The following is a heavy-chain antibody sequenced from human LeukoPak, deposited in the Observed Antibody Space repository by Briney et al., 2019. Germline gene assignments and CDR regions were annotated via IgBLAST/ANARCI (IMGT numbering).Heavy chain of an antibody. J-gene: IGHJ4*02. CDR3: ARPDYYDSSGYSDY. CDR1: GYSFTSYW. V-gene: IGHV5-51*01. CDR2: IYPGDSNT. Sequence: GESLKISCKASGYSFTSYWIGGVRQLPGKGLEWMGIIYPGDSNTRYSPSFHAQVTISTDKSISTANLQWSNLKASDTAMYYCARPDYYDSSGYSDYWGQGTLVTVSS. D-gene: IGHD3-22*01.